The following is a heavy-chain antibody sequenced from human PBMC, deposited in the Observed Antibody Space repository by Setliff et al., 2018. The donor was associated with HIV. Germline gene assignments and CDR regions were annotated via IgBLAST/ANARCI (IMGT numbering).Heavy chain of an antibody. J-gene: IGHJ4*02. V-gene: IGHV2-5*02. CDR3: THGRRDGFIPC. D-gene: IGHD2-21*01. CDR1: GFSLSATSMG. Sequence: SGSTLVNPTQTLTLTCTFSGFSLSATSMGVGWVRQPPGKALEWLALIYWDDDKRYSPSLESRLTITKDTSKNQVVLTMTNMDSVDTATYYCTHGRRDGFIPCWGQGTRVTVSS. CDR2: IYWDDDK.